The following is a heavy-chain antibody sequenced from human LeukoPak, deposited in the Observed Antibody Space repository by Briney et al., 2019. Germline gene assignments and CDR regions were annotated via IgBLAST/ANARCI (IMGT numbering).Heavy chain of an antibody. CDR1: GFTFRNSA. D-gene: IGHD1-20*01. V-gene: IGHV3-23*01. CDR3: ANHRTPDRYHWNYFDY. Sequence: GGSLRLSCAASGFTFRNSAMSWVRQAPGTGLEWVSSIGGHVHSTYYADSVISRFTISRDDSKNTLYLQMNSLRADDTAIYYCANHRTPDRYHWNYFDYWGQGTLVTVSS. J-gene: IGHJ4*02. CDR2: IGGHVHST.